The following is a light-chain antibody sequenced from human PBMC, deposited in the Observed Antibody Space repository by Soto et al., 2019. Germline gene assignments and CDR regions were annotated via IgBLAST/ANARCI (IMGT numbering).Light chain of an antibody. CDR2: LGS. V-gene: IGKV2-28*01. J-gene: IGKJ1*01. Sequence: DIVMTQSRLSLPVTPGEPASISCRSSQSLLHSNGYYYLDWYLQKPGQSPQVLIYLGSHRASGVPDRFSGSGSGTDFTLKISRVEAEDVGVYYCMQALQTPWTFGQGTKVEVK. CDR1: QSLLHSNGYYY. CDR3: MQALQTPWT.